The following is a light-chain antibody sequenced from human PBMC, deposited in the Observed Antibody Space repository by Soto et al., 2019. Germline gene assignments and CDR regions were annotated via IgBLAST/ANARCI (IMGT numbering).Light chain of an antibody. CDR1: QGISSY. J-gene: IGKJ1*01. V-gene: IGKV1-9*01. Sequence: DIQLTQSPSFLSASVGDRVTITCRASQGISSYLAWYQQKPGKAPKLLLYAASTLQSGVPSRFSGSGSGTEFTLTIRSLQPEDCATYYCQQLNSYPRTFGQGTKVEIK. CDR2: AAS. CDR3: QQLNSYPRT.